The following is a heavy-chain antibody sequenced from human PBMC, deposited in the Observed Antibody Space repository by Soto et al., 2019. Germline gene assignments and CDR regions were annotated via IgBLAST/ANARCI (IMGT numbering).Heavy chain of an antibody. Sequence: QVQLQQWGAGLLKPSETLSLTCAVYGGSFSGYYWSWIRQPPGKGLEWFGEINHSGSTNYNPSLKSRVTISVDTSKNQFSLKLSSVTAADTAVYYCARGGYGDAAAVDYWGQGTLVTVSS. CDR2: INHSGST. V-gene: IGHV4-34*01. D-gene: IGHD4-17*01. CDR1: GGSFSGYY. J-gene: IGHJ4*02. CDR3: ARGGYGDAAAVDY.